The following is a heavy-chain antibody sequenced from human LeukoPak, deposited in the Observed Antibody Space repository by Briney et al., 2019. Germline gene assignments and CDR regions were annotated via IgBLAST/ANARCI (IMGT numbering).Heavy chain of an antibody. V-gene: IGHV5-10-1*01. D-gene: IGHD1-26*01. CDR2: IDPSDSYT. Sequence: GESLKISCKGSGYSFTSYWISWVRQMPGKGLEWMGRIDPSDSYTNYSPSFQGHVTISADKSISTAYLQWSSLKASDTAMYYCARQKGPPCKWELLPFDYWGQGTLVTVSS. J-gene: IGHJ4*02. CDR1: GYSFTSYW. CDR3: ARQKGPPCKWELLPFDY.